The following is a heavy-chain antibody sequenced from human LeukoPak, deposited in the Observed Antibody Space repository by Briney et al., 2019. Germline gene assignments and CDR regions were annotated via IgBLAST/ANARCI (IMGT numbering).Heavy chain of an antibody. CDR1: GGSVSSYY. Sequence: SETLSLTCTVSGGSVSSYYWSWFRQPPGEGLEWIGNIYHSGSTNYNPSLKSRVTISADTSKNQFSLKLSSVTAADTAVYYCARVADSSFDYWGQGTLVTVSS. D-gene: IGHD6-6*01. V-gene: IGHV4-59*02. J-gene: IGHJ4*02. CDR2: IYHSGST. CDR3: ARVADSSFDY.